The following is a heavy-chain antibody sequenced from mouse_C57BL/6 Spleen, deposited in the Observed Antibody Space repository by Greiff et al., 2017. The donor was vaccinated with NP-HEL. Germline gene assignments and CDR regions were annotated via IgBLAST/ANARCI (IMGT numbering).Heavy chain of an antibody. CDR1: GFSLTSYA. J-gene: IGHJ1*03. Sequence: QVQLQQSGPGLVAPSQSLSITCTVSGFSLTSYAISWVRQPPGKGLEWLGVIWTGGGTNYNSALKSRLSISKDNSKSQVFLKMNSLQTDDTARYYCASLITTVVEGYFDVWGTGTTVTVSS. CDR2: IWTGGGT. CDR3: ASLITTVVEGYFDV. V-gene: IGHV2-9-1*01. D-gene: IGHD1-1*01.